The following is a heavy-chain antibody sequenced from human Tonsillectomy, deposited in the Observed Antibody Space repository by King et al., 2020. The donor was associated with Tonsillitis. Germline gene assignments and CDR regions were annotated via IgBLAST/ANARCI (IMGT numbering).Heavy chain of an antibody. J-gene: IGHJ4*02. CDR1: GASINTYY. CDR3: ARASSYFDY. CDR2: IHYSGST. Sequence: VQLQESGPGLVKPSETLSLTCTVSGASINTYYWSWIRQPPGKGLEWIGYIHYSGSTNYNPSLKSRVTISVDTSKNQFSLRLSSVTSADTAMYYCARASSYFDYWGQGTLVTVSS. V-gene: IGHV4-59*01.